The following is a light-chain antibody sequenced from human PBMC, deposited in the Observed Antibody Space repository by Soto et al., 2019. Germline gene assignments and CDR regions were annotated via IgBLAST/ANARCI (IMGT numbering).Light chain of an antibody. CDR2: GAS. CDR1: QSVSSSY. CDR3: QQDYNLPLT. V-gene: IGKV3D-7*01. J-gene: IGKJ4*01. Sequence: PGERVTLSCRASQSVSSSYLTWYQQKPGQAPRLLIYGASTRATGIPARFSGSGSGTDFTLTISSLQPEDFAVYYCQQDYNLPLTFGGGTK.